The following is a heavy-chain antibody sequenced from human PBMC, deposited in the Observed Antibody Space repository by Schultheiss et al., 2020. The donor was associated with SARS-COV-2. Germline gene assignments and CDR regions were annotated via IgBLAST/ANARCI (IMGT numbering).Heavy chain of an antibody. D-gene: IGHD3-16*01. Sequence: GGSLRLSCAASGFTFSSYWMHWVRQAPGKGLVWVSRINSDGSSTSYADSVKGRFTISRDNAKNTLYLQMNSLRAEDTAVYYCARSYYDYEGAFDIWGQGTMVTVSS. CDR3: ARSYYDYEGAFDI. V-gene: IGHV3-74*01. CDR2: INSDGSST. CDR1: GFTFSSYW. J-gene: IGHJ3*02.